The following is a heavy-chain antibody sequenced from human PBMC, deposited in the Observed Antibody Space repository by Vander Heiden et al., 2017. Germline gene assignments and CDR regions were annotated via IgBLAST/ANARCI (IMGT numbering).Heavy chain of an antibody. V-gene: IGHV3-48*01. D-gene: IGHD1-26*01. J-gene: IGHJ3*02. CDR2: IGTSSSNI. CDR3: ARRVVGAPRAFDI. Sequence: EVQLVESGGGLVQPGGSMRLSCAASGFTFSSYSMNWVRQAPGKGLEWVSYIGTSSSNIDYADSVKGRFTISRDNAKNSLYLQMNSLRAEDTAVYYCARRVVGAPRAFDIWGQGTMVTVSS. CDR1: GFTFSSYS.